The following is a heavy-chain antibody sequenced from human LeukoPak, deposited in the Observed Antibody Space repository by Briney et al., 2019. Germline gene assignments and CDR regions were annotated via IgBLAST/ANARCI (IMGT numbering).Heavy chain of an antibody. J-gene: IGHJ4*02. CDR3: ARDGPTLYDDFWSGYYPSFDY. V-gene: IGHV3-7*03. D-gene: IGHD3-3*01. CDR1: GFTFSSYW. CDR2: IKQDGSEK. Sequence: GGSLRLSCAASGFTFSSYWMSWVRQAPGKGLEWVANIKQDGSEKYYVDSVKGRFTISRDNAKNSLYLQMNSLRAEDTAVYYCARDGPTLYDDFWSGYYPSFDYWGQGTLVTVSS.